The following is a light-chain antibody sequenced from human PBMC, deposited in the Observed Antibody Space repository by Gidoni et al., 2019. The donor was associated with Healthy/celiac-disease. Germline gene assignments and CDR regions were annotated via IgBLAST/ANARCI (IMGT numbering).Light chain of an antibody. Sequence: AIRLTQPPSSLSASTGDRVTITCRASQGISSYLAWYQQKPGKAPKLLIYAASTLQSGVPSRFSGSGSGTDFTLTISCLQSEDFATYYCQQYYSYPWTFXQXTKVEIK. J-gene: IGKJ1*01. CDR1: QGISSY. CDR3: QQYYSYPWT. V-gene: IGKV1-8*01. CDR2: AAS.